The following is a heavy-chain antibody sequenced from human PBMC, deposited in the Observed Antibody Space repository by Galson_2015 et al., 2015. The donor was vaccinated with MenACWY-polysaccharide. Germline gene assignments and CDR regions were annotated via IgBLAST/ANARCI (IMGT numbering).Heavy chain of an antibody. CDR2: TSYDGSNK. CDR1: GFTFSSYG. Sequence: SLRLSCAASGFTFSSYGMHWVRQAPGKGLEWVAFTSYDGSNKYYADSVKGRFTISRDNSKNTLYLQMNSLRAEETAVYYCGKDLTIMYYYYGMDVWGQGTKVTVSS. D-gene: IGHD3-16*01. V-gene: IGHV3-30*18. J-gene: IGHJ6*02. CDR3: GKDLTIMYYYYGMDV.